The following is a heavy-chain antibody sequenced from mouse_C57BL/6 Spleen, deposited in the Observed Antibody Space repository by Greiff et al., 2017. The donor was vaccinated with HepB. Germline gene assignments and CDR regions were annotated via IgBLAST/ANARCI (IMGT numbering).Heavy chain of an antibody. D-gene: IGHD3-3*01. Sequence: DVKLQESGPGLVKPSQSLSLTCSVTGYSITSGYYWNWIRQFPGNNLEWMGYISYDGSNNYNPSLKNRISITPDTSKYQFFLKLNAVTTEDTATYYCASEGGTYDAMDYWGQGTSVTVSS. V-gene: IGHV3-6*01. CDR1: GYSITSGYY. CDR2: ISYDGSN. J-gene: IGHJ4*01. CDR3: ASEGGTYDAMDY.